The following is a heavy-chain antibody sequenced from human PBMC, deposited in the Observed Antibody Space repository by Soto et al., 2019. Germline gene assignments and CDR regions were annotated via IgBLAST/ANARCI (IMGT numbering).Heavy chain of an antibody. J-gene: IGHJ3*02. D-gene: IGHD2-8*01. CDR1: VFTLSGYW. CDR3: VKDRRLDALPVARPKALLYFGIDI. CDR2: INSDGSAT. V-gene: IGHV3-74*01. Sequence: GGSLRLSCAASVFTLSGYWMHWVRQSPGKGLVWVSRINSDGSATDYADSVKGRFTMSRDNAKNTLYLQMNSLRAEDTAVYYCVKDRRLDALPVARPKALLYFGIDIWGQGTTVTVSS.